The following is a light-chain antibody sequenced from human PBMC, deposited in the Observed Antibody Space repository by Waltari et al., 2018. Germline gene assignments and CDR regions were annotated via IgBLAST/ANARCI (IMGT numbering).Light chain of an antibody. CDR3: AVWDDTLNGPV. J-gene: IGLJ3*02. Sequence: QSVLTQPPSVSGAPRQRVTISCSGSRSNVGKNAVNWYLQVPGQAPKLLIYYDDMLSAGVSDRFSGSKSGTSGTLAISGLQSDDEGDYYCAVWDDTLNGPVFGGGTKLTVL. CDR2: YDD. V-gene: IGLV1-36*01. CDR1: RSNVGKNA.